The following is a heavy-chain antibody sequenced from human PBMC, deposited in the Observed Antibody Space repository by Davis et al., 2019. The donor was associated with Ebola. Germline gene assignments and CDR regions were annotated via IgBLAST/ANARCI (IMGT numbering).Heavy chain of an antibody. CDR1: GGTFSSYA. Sequence: AASVKVSCKASGGTFSSYAISWVRQAPGQGLEWMGGIIPIFGTANYAQKFQGRVTITADRSPSAAYMELRSLRSDDTAVYYCARERGMIAVAGTSDYWGQGTLVTVSS. V-gene: IGHV1-69*06. CDR2: IIPIFGTA. CDR3: ARERGMIAVAGTSDY. D-gene: IGHD6-19*01. J-gene: IGHJ4*02.